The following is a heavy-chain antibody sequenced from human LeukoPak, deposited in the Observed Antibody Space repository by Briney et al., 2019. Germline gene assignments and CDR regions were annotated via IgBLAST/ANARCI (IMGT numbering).Heavy chain of an antibody. J-gene: IGHJ4*02. CDR2: ISSSSSYI. CDR3: AREGAARPWGFDY. D-gene: IGHD6-6*01. CDR1: GFTFSSYS. V-gene: IGHV3-21*01. Sequence: GGSLRLSCAASGFTFSSYSMNWVRQAPGKGLEWVSSISSSSSYIYYADSVKGRFTISRDNAKNSLYLQMNSLRAEDTAVYYCAREGAARPWGFDYWGQGTLVTVSS.